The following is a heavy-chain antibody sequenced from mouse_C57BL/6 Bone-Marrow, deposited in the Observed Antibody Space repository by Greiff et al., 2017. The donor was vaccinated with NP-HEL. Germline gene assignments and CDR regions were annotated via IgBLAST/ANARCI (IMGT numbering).Heavy chain of an antibody. J-gene: IGHJ1*03. CDR3: AREGYGSSYWYFDV. D-gene: IGHD1-1*01. CDR2: ISYDGSN. Sequence: EVQLVESGPGLVKPSQSLSLTCSVTGYSITSGYYWNWIRQFPGNKLEWMGYISYDGSNNYNPSLKNRISITRDTSKNQFFLKLKSVTTEDTATYYCAREGYGSSYWYFDVWGTGTTVTVSS. V-gene: IGHV3-6*01. CDR1: GYSITSGYY.